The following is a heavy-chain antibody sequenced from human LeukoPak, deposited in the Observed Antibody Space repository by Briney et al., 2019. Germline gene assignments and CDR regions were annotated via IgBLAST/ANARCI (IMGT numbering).Heavy chain of an antibody. Sequence: GASVKVSCKASGYTFTSYAMHWVRQAPGQRLEWMGWINAGNGNTKYSQKFQGRVTITRDTSASTAYMELSSLRSEDTAVCYCARVPYVGAPGYYGMDVWGQGTTVTVSS. J-gene: IGHJ6*02. V-gene: IGHV1-3*01. CDR3: ARVPYVGAPGYYGMDV. D-gene: IGHD1-26*01. CDR1: GYTFTSYA. CDR2: INAGNGNT.